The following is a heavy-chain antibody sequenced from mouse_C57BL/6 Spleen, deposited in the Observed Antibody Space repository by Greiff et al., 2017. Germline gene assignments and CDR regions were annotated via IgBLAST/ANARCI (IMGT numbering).Heavy chain of an antibody. J-gene: IGHJ3*01. Sequence: EVQLVESGGGLVKPGGSLTLSCAASGFTFSSYAMSWVRQTPEKRLEWVATISDGGSYTYYPDNVKGRFTISTDNAKNNLYLQMSHLKSEDTALYYCAREGCHAGFAYWGQGTLVTVSA. V-gene: IGHV5-4*01. CDR1: GFTFSSYA. CDR2: ISDGGSYT. CDR3: AREGCHAGFAY.